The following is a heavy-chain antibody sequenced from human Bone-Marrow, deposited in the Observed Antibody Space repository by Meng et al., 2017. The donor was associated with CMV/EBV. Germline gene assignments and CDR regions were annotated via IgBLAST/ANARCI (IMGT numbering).Heavy chain of an antibody. J-gene: IGHJ3*02. CDR3: TTESVGRGYYKGSGSYYYGDAFDI. CDR2: IKSKTDGGTT. Sequence: SCAAAGFTFSNSWMSWVRQAPGKVLEWVGRIKSKTDGGTTGYDAPVKGRFTISRDDSKNTLYLQMKNLKTEDTAGYYCTTESVGRGYYKGSGSYYYGDAFDIWGQGTMVTVSS. V-gene: IGHV3-15*01. D-gene: IGHD3-10*01. CDR1: GFTFSNSW.